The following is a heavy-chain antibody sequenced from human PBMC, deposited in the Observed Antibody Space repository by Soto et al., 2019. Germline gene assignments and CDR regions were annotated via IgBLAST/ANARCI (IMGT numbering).Heavy chain of an antibody. CDR1: GFTFSSYT. V-gene: IGHV3-23*01. D-gene: IGHD6-13*01. Sequence: EVQLLESGGALVQPGGSLRLSCAASGFTFSSYTMTWVRQAPGKGLEWVSGISVTGGRTYYADSVKGRFTISRDDSKTTLSLEINSLRGDDTAVYYCAKAGGYMYEGFDIWGQGTMVTVSS. CDR2: ISVTGGRT. CDR3: AKAGGYMYEGFDI. J-gene: IGHJ3*02.